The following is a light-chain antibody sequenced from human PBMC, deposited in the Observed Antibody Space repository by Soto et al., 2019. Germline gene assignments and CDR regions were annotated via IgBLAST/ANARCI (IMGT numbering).Light chain of an antibody. CDR3: SSYTSSSTYV. V-gene: IGLV2-14*01. J-gene: IGLJ1*01. CDR2: EVT. CDR1: GSDVGGYDY. Sequence: QSVLTQPSPLAGSPGQSITISCNGNGSDVGGYDYVSWYQHHPGKAPKVMIYEVTNRPSGVSNRFSGSKSGNTASLTISGLLAEDEADYYCSSYTSSSTYVFGTGTKVTVL.